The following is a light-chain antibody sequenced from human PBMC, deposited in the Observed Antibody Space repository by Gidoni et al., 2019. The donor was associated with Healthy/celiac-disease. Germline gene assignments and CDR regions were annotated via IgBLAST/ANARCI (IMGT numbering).Light chain of an antibody. V-gene: IGLV2-14*01. CDR2: DVS. CDR3: SSYTSSSTLV. CDR1: SSDVGGYNY. Sequence: QSALTQPASVSALPGQSITISCTGTSSDVGGYNYVSWYQQHPGKAPKLMIYDVSNRPSGVSNRFSGSKSGNTASLTISGLQAEDEADYYCSSYTSSSTLVFGGGTKLTVL. J-gene: IGLJ2*01.